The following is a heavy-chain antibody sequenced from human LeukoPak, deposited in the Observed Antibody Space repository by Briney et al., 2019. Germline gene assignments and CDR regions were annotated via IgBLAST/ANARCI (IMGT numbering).Heavy chain of an antibody. V-gene: IGHV4-30-4*01. CDR3: AREVIDSSGYYFYFDY. Sequence: SETLSLTCTVSGGSISSGDYYWSWIRQPPGKGLEWIGYIYYSGSTYYNPSLKSRVTISVDTSENQFSLKLSSVTAADTAVYYCAREVIDSSGYYFYFDYWGQGALVTVSS. D-gene: IGHD3-22*01. CDR1: GGSISSGDYY. J-gene: IGHJ4*02. CDR2: IYYSGST.